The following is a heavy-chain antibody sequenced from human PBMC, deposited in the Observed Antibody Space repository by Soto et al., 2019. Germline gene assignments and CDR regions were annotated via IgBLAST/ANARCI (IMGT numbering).Heavy chain of an antibody. J-gene: IGHJ3*02. CDR2: INPSGGST. Sequence: GASVRVSCKASGYTFTSYYMHWVRQAPGQGLEWMGIINPSGGSTSYAQKFQGRVTMTRDTSTSTVYMELSSLRSEDTAVYYCASQGRPRPIHAFDIWGQGTMVTV. CDR1: GYTFTSYY. CDR3: ASQGRPRPIHAFDI. D-gene: IGHD2-15*01. V-gene: IGHV1-46*01.